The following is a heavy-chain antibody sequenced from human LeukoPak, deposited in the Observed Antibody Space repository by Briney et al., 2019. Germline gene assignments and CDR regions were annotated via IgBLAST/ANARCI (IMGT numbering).Heavy chain of an antibody. D-gene: IGHD6-13*01. Sequence: GGSLRLSCAASGFTFSSYAMSWVRQAPGKGLEWVSAISGSAYDTYYADSVKGRFTISRDNSKNTLYLQMNTLRAEDTAIYYCANQIAAAVYGRDYWGQGTLVTVSS. J-gene: IGHJ4*02. CDR2: ISGSAYDT. CDR3: ANQIAAAVYGRDY. CDR1: GFTFSSYA. V-gene: IGHV3-23*01.